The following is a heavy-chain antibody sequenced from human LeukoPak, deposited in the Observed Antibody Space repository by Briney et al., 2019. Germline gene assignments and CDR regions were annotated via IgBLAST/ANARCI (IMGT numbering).Heavy chain of an antibody. D-gene: IGHD6-19*01. CDR1: GGSISSYY. J-gene: IGHJ3*02. CDR3: ARVSRYSSGWYPAFDI. CDR2: IYYSGST. V-gene: IGHV4-59*01. Sequence: SETLSLTCTVSGGSISSYYWSWIRQPPGKGLEWIGYIYYSGSTNYNPSLKSRVTISVDTSKNQFSLKLSSVTAADTAVYYCARVSRYSSGWYPAFDIWGQGTMVTVSS.